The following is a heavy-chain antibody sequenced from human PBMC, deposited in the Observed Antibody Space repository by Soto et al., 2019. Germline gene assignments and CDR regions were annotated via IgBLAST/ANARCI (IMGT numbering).Heavy chain of an antibody. V-gene: IGHV4-39*01. J-gene: IGHJ4*02. CDR2: IYYSGST. CDR3: ARPYYDDSSGYYLNYYFDY. Sequence: PSETLSLTCTVSGGSLSSSSYYWGWIRPPPGKGLEWIGSIYYSGSTYYNPSLKSRVTISVGTSKNKFSLKLSSVTAADTAVYYCARPYYDDSSGYYLNYYFDYWGQGTLVTVSS. D-gene: IGHD3-22*01. CDR1: GGSLSSSSYY.